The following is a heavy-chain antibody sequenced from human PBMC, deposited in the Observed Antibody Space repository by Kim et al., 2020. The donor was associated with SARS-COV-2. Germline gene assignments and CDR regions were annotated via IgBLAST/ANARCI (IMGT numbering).Heavy chain of an antibody. CDR3: AHIGSSGSYDY. J-gene: IGHJ4*02. D-gene: IGHD3-22*01. CDR2: K. Sequence: KRYSPSLKSRLTITKDTSKNQVVLTMTNMDPVDTATYYCAHIGSSGSYDYWGQGTLVTVSS. V-gene: IGHV2-5*01.